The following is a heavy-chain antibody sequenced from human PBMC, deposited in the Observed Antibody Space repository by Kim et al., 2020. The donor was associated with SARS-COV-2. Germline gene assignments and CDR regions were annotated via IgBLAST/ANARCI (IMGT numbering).Heavy chain of an antibody. D-gene: IGHD5-12*01. CDR3: ARDPVGYSGYDDVSPSFDY. Sequence: GRFTISRDNAKNSLYLQMNSLRAEDTAVYYCARDPVGYSGYDDVSPSFDYWGQGTLVTVSS. V-gene: IGHV3-11*06. J-gene: IGHJ4*02.